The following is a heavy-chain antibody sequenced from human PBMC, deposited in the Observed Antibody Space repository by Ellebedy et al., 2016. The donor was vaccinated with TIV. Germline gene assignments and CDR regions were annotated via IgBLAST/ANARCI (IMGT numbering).Heavy chain of an antibody. CDR2: IYSGGST. J-gene: IGHJ6*03. CDR3: ANHMERYYMDV. CDR1: GFTVSSNY. V-gene: IGHV3-53*01. D-gene: IGHD1-1*01. Sequence: GESLKISCAASGFTVSSNYMSWVRQAPGKGLEWVSVIYSGGSTYYADSVKGRFTISRDNSKNTLYLQMNSLRAEDTAVYYCANHMERYYMDVWGKGTTVTVSS.